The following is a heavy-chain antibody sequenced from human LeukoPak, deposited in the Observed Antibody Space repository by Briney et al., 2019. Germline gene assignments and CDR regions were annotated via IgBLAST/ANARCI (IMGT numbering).Heavy chain of an antibody. CDR1: GFTFSSYE. D-gene: IGHD3-10*02. V-gene: IGHV3-48*03. CDR3: AELGITMIGGV. J-gene: IGHJ6*03. CDR2: ISSSGSTI. Sequence: GGSLRLSCAASGFTFSSYEMNWVRQAPGKGLEWVSYISSSGSTIYYADSVKGRFTISRDSAKNSLYLQMNSLRAEDTAVYYCAELGITMIGGVCGKGTTVTIS.